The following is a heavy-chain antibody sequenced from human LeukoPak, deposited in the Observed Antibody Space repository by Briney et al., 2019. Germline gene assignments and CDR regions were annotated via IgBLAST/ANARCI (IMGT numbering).Heavy chain of an antibody. D-gene: IGHD5-12*01. V-gene: IGHV3-21*04. Sequence: GGSLRLSCAASGFTFSSYSMNWVRQAPGKGLEWVSSISSSSSYIYYADSVKGRFTISRDNAKNSLYLQMNGLRAEDTAVYYCAKANSAYDYDYFDYWGQGTLVTVSS. CDR3: AKANSAYDYDYFDY. CDR2: ISSSSSYI. CDR1: GFTFSSYS. J-gene: IGHJ4*02.